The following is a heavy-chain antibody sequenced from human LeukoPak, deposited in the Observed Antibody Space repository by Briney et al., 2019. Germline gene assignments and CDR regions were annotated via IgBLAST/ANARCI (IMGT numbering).Heavy chain of an antibody. J-gene: IGHJ4*02. CDR3: ARVGLPYYYGSGSLYYFDY. Sequence: GASVTVSCKASGYTFTSYGISWVRQAPGQGLAGMGWISAYNGNTNYAQKLQGRVTLPTDASTSTAYIVLRSLRSDDTAVYYCARVGLPYYYGSGSLYYFDYWGQGTLVTVSS. CDR2: ISAYNGNT. V-gene: IGHV1-18*01. D-gene: IGHD3-10*01. CDR1: GYTFTSYG.